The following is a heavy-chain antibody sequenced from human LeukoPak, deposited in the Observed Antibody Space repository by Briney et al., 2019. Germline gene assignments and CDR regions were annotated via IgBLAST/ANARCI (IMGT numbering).Heavy chain of an antibody. Sequence: PGGSLRLSCAASGFTFSGYWMSWVRQAPGKGLEWVANIKQDGSEKYYVDSVKGRFTISRDNAKNSLYLQMNSLRAEDTAVYYCARDTRSITMVRGVMGVWGKGTTVTVSS. V-gene: IGHV3-7*01. CDR2: IKQDGSEK. J-gene: IGHJ6*04. CDR3: ARDTRSITMVRGVMGV. D-gene: IGHD3-10*01. CDR1: GFTFSGYW.